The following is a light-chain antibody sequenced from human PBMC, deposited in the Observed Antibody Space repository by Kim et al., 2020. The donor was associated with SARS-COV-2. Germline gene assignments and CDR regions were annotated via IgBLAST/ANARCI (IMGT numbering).Light chain of an antibody. V-gene: IGKV3-15*01. Sequence: SPGERVTLSCRASQGVSDNLAWYQQKPVQAPRLLIYGASTRATGIPARFSGSGSGTEFTLDISSLQSEDLAVYYCQQYENWPPVTFGGGTKVDIK. CDR3: QQYENWPPVT. J-gene: IGKJ4*01. CDR1: QGVSDN. CDR2: GAS.